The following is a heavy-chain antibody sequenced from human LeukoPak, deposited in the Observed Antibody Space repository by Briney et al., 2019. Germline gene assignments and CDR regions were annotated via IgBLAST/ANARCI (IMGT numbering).Heavy chain of an antibody. CDR1: GFTFSSYS. CDR2: ISSSSSYI. CDR3: ARAEYYYYGMDV. V-gene: IGHV3-21*01. Sequence: GGSLTLPCAASGFTFSSYSMNWVRQAPGKGLEWVSSISSSSSYIYYANSVKGRFTISRDNAKNSLYLQMNSLRAEDTAVYYCARAEYYYYGMDVWGQGTTVTVSS. J-gene: IGHJ6*02.